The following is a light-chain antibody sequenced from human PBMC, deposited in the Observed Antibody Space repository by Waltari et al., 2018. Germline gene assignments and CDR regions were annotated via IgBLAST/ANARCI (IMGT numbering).Light chain of an antibody. CDR1: QSVNNY. CDR3: QQRRDWPLT. CDR2: NTF. V-gene: IGKV3-11*01. Sequence: EIVLAQSPATMSLSSGERAHLSSRDSQSVNNYLAWYQQKAGQAPRLLIYNTFNRATGLPARFSGSGSVTDFTLTISSLEPEDFAVYYCQQRRDWPLTFGEGTKVEMK. J-gene: IGKJ4*01.